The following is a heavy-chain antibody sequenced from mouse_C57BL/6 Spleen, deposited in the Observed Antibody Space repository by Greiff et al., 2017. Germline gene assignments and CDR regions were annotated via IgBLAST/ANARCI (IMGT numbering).Heavy chain of an antibody. CDR2: INYDGSST. CDR3: ARAIITTPPARDYFDY. J-gene: IGHJ2*01. CDR1: GFTFSDYY. V-gene: IGHV5-16*01. D-gene: IGHD1-1*01. Sequence: EVHLVESEGGLVQPGSSMKLSCTASGFTFSDYYMAWVRQVPEKGLEWVANINYDGSSTYYLDSLKSRFIISRDNAKNILYLQMSSLKSEDTATYYCARAIITTPPARDYFDYWGQGTTLTVSS.